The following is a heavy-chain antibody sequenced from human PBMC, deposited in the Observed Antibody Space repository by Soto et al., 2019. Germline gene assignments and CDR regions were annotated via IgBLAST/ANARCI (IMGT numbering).Heavy chain of an antibody. CDR3: ARQGLRQQLATFDY. CDR1: GGSISSSSYY. CDR2: IYYSGST. D-gene: IGHD6-13*01. V-gene: IGHV4-39*01. Sequence: QLQLQESGPGLVKPSETLSLTCTVSGGSISSSSYYWGWIRQPPGKGLEWIGSIYYSGSTYYNPSLKSRVPISVDTSKNQFSLKLSSVTAADTAVYYCARQGLRQQLATFDYWGQGTLVTVSS. J-gene: IGHJ4*02.